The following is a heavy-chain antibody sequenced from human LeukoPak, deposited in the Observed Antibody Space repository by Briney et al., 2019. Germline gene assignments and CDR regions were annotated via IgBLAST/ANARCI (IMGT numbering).Heavy chain of an antibody. J-gene: IGHJ4*02. V-gene: IGHV1-2*02. CDR3: ARSPRGYCSGGSCYSYGY. D-gene: IGHD2-15*01. CDR1: GYTFTGYY. CDR2: ISPNSGGT. Sequence: ASVKVSCKASGYTFTGYYMHWVRQAPGQGLEWMGWISPNSGGTNYAQKFQGRVTTTRDTSISTAYMELSRLRSDDTAVYYCARSPRGYCSGGSCYSYGYWGQGTLVTVSS.